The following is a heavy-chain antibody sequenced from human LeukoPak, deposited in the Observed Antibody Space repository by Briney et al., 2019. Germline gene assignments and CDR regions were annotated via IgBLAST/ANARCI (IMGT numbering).Heavy chain of an antibody. CDR1: GFTFSSYS. Sequence: PGGSLRLSCAASGFTFSSYSMNWVRQAPGKGLEWVSSISSSSSYIYYADSVKGRFTISRDNAKNSLYLQMNSLRAEDTAVYYCARVPTGYGDYVWDYWGQGTLVTVSS. CDR2: ISSSSSYI. CDR3: ARVPTGYGDYVWDY. V-gene: IGHV3-21*01. D-gene: IGHD4-17*01. J-gene: IGHJ4*02.